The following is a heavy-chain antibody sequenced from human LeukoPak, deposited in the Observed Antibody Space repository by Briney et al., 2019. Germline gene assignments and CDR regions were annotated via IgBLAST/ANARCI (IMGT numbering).Heavy chain of an antibody. D-gene: IGHD3-22*01. CDR1: GFTFSSYS. V-gene: IGHV3-21*01. CDR2: ISSSSSYI. CDR3: ARVGYYDSSGYDDDFDY. Sequence: GGSLRLSCAASGFTFSSYSMNWVRQAPGKGLEWVSSISSSSSYIYYADSVKGRFTISRDNAKSSLYLQMNSLRAEDTAVYYCARVGYYDSSGYDDDFDYWGQGTLVTVSS. J-gene: IGHJ4*02.